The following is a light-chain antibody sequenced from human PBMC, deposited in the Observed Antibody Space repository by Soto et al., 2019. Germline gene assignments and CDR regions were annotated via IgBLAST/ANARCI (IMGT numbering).Light chain of an antibody. Sequence: DIQITQSPSTLSASVGDRVTITCRARQSIDTWLAWHQQKPGKAPKLLISKASSLESGVPSRFSGSGSGTEFTLTISSLQPDDFATYYCQQYKSYRAFGQGTKVDIK. V-gene: IGKV1-5*03. J-gene: IGKJ1*01. CDR3: QQYKSYRA. CDR2: KAS. CDR1: QSIDTW.